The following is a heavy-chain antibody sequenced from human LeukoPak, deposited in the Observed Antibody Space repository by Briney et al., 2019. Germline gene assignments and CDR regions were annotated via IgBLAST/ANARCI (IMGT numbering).Heavy chain of an antibody. V-gene: IGHV3-7*01. D-gene: IGHD3-10*01. CDR1: GFTFSSYW. Sequence: GSLRLTCAASGFTFSSYWMSWVRQAPGKGLEWVANIKQDGSEKYYVDSVKGRFTISRDNAKNSLYLQMNSLRAEDTAVYYCARVRGEYYYGSGSYYPYYYYMDVWGKGTTVTVSS. CDR2: IKQDGSEK. CDR3: ARVRGEYYYGSGSYYPYYYYMDV. J-gene: IGHJ6*03.